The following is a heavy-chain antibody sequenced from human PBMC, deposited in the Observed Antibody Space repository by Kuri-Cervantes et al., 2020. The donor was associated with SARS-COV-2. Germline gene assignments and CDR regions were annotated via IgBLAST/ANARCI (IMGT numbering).Heavy chain of an antibody. J-gene: IGHJ4*02. CDR2: ISHDGKNK. CDR1: GFTFSNAW. CDR3: AKDRVGVQDF. V-gene: IGHV3-30*18. Sequence: LSLTCAASGFTFSNAWMNWVRQAPGKGLEWVAVISHDGKNKKCIASGKGRFTISRDNSQNTLYLHMKSLRSEDTAMYYCAKDRVGVQDFWGQGTLVTVSS. D-gene: IGHD2-21*01.